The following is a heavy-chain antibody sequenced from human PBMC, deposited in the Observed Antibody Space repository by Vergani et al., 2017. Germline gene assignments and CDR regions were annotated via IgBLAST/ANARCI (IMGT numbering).Heavy chain of an antibody. CDR3: ARDPQINMIVVGPCDY. V-gene: IGHV3-21*01. Sequence: EVQLVESGGGLVKPGGSLRLSCAASGFTFSSYSMNWVRQAPGKGLECVSSISSSSSYIYYADSVKGRFTISRDNAKNSLYLQMNSLRAEDTAVYYCARDPQINMIVVGPCDYWSQGTLVTVSS. J-gene: IGHJ4*02. D-gene: IGHD3-22*01. CDR2: ISSSSSYI. CDR1: GFTFSSYS.